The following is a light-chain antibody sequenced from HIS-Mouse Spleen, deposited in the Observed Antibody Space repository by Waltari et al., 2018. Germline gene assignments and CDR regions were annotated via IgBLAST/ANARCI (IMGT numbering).Light chain of an antibody. J-gene: IGLJ2*01. V-gene: IGLV3-10*01. CDR1: ALPKKY. CDR3: YSTDSSGNHRV. Sequence: SYELTQPPSVSVSPGQTARITCSGDALPKKYAYWYQQKSGQAPVLVLYEDGKRPSGIPGRFGGSSAGTMATLAISGAQVEDEADYYCYSTDSSGNHRVFGGGTKLTVL. CDR2: EDG.